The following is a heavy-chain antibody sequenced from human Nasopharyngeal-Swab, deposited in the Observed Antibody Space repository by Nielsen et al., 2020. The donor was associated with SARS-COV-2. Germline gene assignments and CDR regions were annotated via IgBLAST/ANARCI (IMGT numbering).Heavy chain of an antibody. J-gene: IGHJ6*03. CDR1: GFIFSASA. CDR2: IKQDGSHK. CDR3: ARVGDFWIGSQPYYYYMDV. V-gene: IGHV3-7*03. D-gene: IGHD3-3*01. Sequence: GESLKISCAASGFIFSASAIHWVRQAPGKGLEWVANIKQDGSHKYYVDSVKGRFTISRDNSLYLQMNSLRSEDTAVYYCARVGDFWIGSQPYYYYMDVWGKGTTVTVSS.